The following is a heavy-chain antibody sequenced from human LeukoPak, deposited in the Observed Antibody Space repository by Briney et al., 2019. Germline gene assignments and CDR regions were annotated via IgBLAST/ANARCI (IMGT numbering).Heavy chain of an antibody. Sequence: GGSLRLSCLASGFSFSNYSMSWVRQAPGKGLEWVSNAGSSSRLYGDSVKGRFSVSRDNSKNTLYLQMNSLRADDTAVDYCANQRGALPENYYLVGWGKGTTVTVSS. CDR3: ANQRGALPENYYLVG. J-gene: IGHJ6*03. V-gene: IGHV3-23*01. CDR2: NAGSSSR. CDR1: GFSFSNYS.